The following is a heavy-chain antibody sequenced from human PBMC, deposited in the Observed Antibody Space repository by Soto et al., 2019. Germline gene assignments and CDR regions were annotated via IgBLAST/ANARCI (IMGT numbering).Heavy chain of an antibody. Sequence: EVQLVQSGGGLVQPGGSLRLSCAASGFSITRYWMHWVRQAPGKGLEWVSRINSDGGSRGYADSVKGRFTISRDNRRNTLDLQMNRLRGEDTAVYYCGTGGLAGYWGLGTLVTVSS. J-gene: IGHJ4*01. CDR2: INSDGGSR. CDR1: GFSITRYW. V-gene: IGHV3-74*01. CDR3: GTGGLAGY. D-gene: IGHD1-1*01.